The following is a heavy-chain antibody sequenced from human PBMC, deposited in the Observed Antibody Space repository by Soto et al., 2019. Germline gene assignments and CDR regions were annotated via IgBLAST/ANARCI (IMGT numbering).Heavy chain of an antibody. CDR1: GYTFTGYY. CDR2: ISAYNGNT. CDR3: ARGQYDFWSGYPYYYYYYMDV. D-gene: IGHD3-3*01. V-gene: IGHV1-18*04. J-gene: IGHJ6*03. Sequence: ASVKVSCKASGYTFTGYYMHWVRQAPGQGLEWMGWISAYNGNTNYAQKLQGRVTMTTDTSTSTAYMELRSLRSDDTAVYYCARGQYDFWSGYPYYYYYYMDVWGKGTTVTVSS.